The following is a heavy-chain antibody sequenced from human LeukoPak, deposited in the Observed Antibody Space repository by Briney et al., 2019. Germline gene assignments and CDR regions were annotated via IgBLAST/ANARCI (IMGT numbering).Heavy chain of an antibody. CDR2: INPNSGGT. V-gene: IGHV1-2*04. D-gene: IGHD3-3*01. J-gene: IGHJ3*02. Sequence: ASVKVSCKVSGYTFFNYYIYWVRQAPGQGLEWMGWINPNSGGTKYAQKFQGWVTMTRDTSLSTAYMELTRLRSDDTAVYYCARDRGITIFGVVTPPARSDAFDIWGQGTMVTVSS. CDR3: ARDRGITIFGVVTPPARSDAFDI. CDR1: GYTFFNYY.